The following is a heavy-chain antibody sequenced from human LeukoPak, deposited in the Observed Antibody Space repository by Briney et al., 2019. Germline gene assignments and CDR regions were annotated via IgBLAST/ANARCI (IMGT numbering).Heavy chain of an antibody. Sequence: SETLSLTCTVSGGSISSSNYYWVWIRQPPGKGLEWIGSIYYSGSTYYNPSLKSRVTISVDTSKNQFSLKLSSVTAADTAVYYCARRFGSESYYDYYYYYGMDVWGQGTTVTVSS. D-gene: IGHD3-10*01. CDR2: IYYSGST. V-gene: IGHV4-39*01. CDR1: GGSISSSNYY. J-gene: IGHJ6*02. CDR3: ARRFGSESYYDYYYYYGMDV.